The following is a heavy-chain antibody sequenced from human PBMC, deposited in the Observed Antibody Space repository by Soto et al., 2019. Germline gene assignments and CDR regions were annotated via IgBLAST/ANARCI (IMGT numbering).Heavy chain of an antibody. CDR1: GLTFSDSY. D-gene: IGHD3-10*01. Sequence: QVQLVESGGGLVKPGGSLRLSCAASGLTFSDSYLNWIRHAPGKGLEWPAYISSSGSSIFYAGSVKGRFTISRDNAKNSLYLQMNSLRAEDTAIYYCARVRFGEWGYAMDVWGQGTTVTVSS. J-gene: IGHJ6*02. CDR2: ISSSGSSI. V-gene: IGHV3-11*01. CDR3: ARVRFGEWGYAMDV.